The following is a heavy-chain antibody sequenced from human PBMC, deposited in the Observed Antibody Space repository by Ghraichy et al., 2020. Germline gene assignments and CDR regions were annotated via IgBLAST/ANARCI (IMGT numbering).Heavy chain of an antibody. V-gene: IGHV5-10-1*01. D-gene: IGHD1-26*01. CDR1: GYSFTSYW. CDR3: ARRLRSYQASFDY. J-gene: IGHJ4*02. CDR2: IDPSDSYT. Sequence: ESLNISCKGSGYSFTSYWISWVRQMPGKGLEWMGRIDPSDSYTNYSPSFQGHVTISADKSISTAYLQWSSLKASDTAMYYCARRLRSYQASFDYWGQGTLVTVSS.